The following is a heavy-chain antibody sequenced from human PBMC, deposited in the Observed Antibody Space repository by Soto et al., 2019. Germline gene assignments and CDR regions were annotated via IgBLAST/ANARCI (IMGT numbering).Heavy chain of an antibody. CDR1: GFTFSSYW. V-gene: IGHV3-7*01. CDR2: ISQDGSQT. D-gene: IGHD3-9*01. CDR3: TRDRPGNSNWR. J-gene: IGHJ4*02. Sequence: PGGSLRLSCAASGFTFSSYWMTWVRQAPGKGLEWVAIISQDGSQTYYLDSVKGRFTISRDNAKNSLYLQMNNLRAEDTAVYYCTRDRPGNSNWRWGQGSLVTVSS.